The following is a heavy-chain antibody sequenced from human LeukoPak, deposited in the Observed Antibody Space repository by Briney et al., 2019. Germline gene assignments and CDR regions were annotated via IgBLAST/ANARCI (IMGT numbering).Heavy chain of an antibody. V-gene: IGHV1-2*06. CDR1: GYTFTGYY. CDR2: INPNSGGT. D-gene: IGHD4-17*01. Sequence: ASVKVSCKASGYTFTGYYMHWVRQAPGQGLEWMGRINPNSGGTSYAQKFQGRVTMTRDTSISTAYMELSRLRSDDTAVYYCARDPSTVTTGTTYYYYYMDVWGKGTTVTVSS. J-gene: IGHJ6*03. CDR3: ARDPSTVTTGTTYYYYYMDV.